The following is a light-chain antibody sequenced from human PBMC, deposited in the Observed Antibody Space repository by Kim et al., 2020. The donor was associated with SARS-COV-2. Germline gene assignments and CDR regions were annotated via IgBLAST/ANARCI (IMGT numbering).Light chain of an antibody. CDR2: DVS. J-gene: IGLJ1*01. CDR1: SSDVGGYNY. V-gene: IGLV2-14*03. Sequence: GHSFTIACPRTSSDVGGYNYVSWYQQNPGKAPKLMIYDVSNRPSGVSNRFSGSKSGNTASLTISGLQAEDEADYYCSSYTSSSTYVFGTGTKVTVL. CDR3: SSYTSSSTYV.